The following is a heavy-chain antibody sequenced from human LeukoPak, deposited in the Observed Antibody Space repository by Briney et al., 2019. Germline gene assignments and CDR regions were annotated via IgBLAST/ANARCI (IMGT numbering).Heavy chain of an antibody. CDR3: TRDSGTTGEVKFDP. J-gene: IGHJ5*02. CDR2: IYSSGTI. CDR1: GGSISSYY. V-gene: IGHV4-4*07. Sequence: LSETLSLTCSVSGGSISSYYWSWIRQPAGKGLEWIGRIYSSGTITYNPSLQSRVTMSVDTSKNEFSLKMSSVTAADTAVYYCTRDSGTTGEVKFDPWGQGTLVAVSS. D-gene: IGHD3-10*01.